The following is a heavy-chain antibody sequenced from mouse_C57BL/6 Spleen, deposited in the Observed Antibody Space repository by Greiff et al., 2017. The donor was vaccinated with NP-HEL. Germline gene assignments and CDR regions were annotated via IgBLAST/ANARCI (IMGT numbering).Heavy chain of an antibody. J-gene: IGHJ3*01. V-gene: IGHV1-50*01. Sequence: QVQLQQPGAELVKPGASVKLSCKASGYTFTSYWMQWVKQRPGQGLEWIGEIDPSDSYTNYNQKFKGKATLTVDTSSSTAYMQLSSLTSEDSAVYYCARGITTVDSFAYWGQGTLVTVSA. CDR3: ARGITTVDSFAY. CDR1: GYTFTSYW. CDR2: IDPSDSYT. D-gene: IGHD1-1*01.